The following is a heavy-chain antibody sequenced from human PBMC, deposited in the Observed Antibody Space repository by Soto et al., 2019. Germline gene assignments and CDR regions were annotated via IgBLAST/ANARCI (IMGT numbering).Heavy chain of an antibody. J-gene: IGHJ2*01. CDR2: VYCSGNT. D-gene: IGHD3-22*01. Sequence: QLQESGPGLVMPSQTLSLTCTVSGASINNNDYYWIWLRQTPGQGLELIGYVYCSGNTDYIPSLKSRLSMSIDKSKNQFTLKLNSVTAADTATYYCARMSYFYDKWYFDLWGRGTMVTVSS. CDR1: GASINNNDYY. V-gene: IGHV4-30-4*01. CDR3: ARMSYFYDKWYFDL.